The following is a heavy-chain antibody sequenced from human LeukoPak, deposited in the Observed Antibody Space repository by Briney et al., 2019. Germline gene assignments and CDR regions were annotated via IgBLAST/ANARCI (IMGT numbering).Heavy chain of an antibody. D-gene: IGHD4-17*01. Sequence: GGPLRLSCAASGFTFSTYNMNWVRQPPGKGLEWVSAITTSSAYIYYADSVRGRFTISRDNSKNTLYLQMNRLRAEDTAVYYCAKGWAVTAYDAFDIWGQGTMVTVSS. CDR1: GFTFSTYN. CDR2: ITTSSAYI. V-gene: IGHV3-21*04. CDR3: AKGWAVTAYDAFDI. J-gene: IGHJ3*02.